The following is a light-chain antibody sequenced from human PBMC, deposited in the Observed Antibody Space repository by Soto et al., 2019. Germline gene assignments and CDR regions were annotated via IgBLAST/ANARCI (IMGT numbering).Light chain of an antibody. CDR2: AAS. CDR1: QSISSY. J-gene: IGKJ2*01. Sequence: DIQMTQSPSSLSASVGDRVTITCRSSQSISSYLNWYQQKPGKAPKLLIYAASSLQSGVPSRFNDSRSGTDITLTISSLQTEDFATYYCQQSYSTPRYTLGQGTKLQIK. CDR3: QQSYSTPRYT. V-gene: IGKV1-39*01.